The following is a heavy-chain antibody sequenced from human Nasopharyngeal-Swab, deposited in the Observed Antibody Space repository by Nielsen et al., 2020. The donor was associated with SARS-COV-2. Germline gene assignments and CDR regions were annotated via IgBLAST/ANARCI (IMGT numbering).Heavy chain of an antibody. Sequence: SETLSLTCAVSGGSISSGGYSWSWIRQPPGKGLEWIGYIYHSGSTNYNPSLKSRVTISVDTSKNQFSLKLSSVTAADTAVYYCATSIVVVPAAISPDAFDIWGQGTMVTVSS. CDR1: GGSISSGGYS. V-gene: IGHV4-30-2*01. D-gene: IGHD2-2*02. J-gene: IGHJ3*02. CDR2: IYHSGST. CDR3: ATSIVVVPAAISPDAFDI.